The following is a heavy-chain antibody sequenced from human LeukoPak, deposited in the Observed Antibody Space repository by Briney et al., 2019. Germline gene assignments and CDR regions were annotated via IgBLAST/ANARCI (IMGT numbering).Heavy chain of an antibody. CDR1: GFTFSSYW. V-gene: IGHV3-7*01. CDR2: IKQDGSEK. CDR3: ARERNFDWLFYGYFDY. D-gene: IGHD3-9*01. J-gene: IGHJ4*02. Sequence: GGSLRLSCAASGFTFSSYWMSWVRQAPGKGREWVANIKQDGSEKYYVDSVKGRFTISRDNAKNSLYLQMNSLRAEDTAVYYCARERNFDWLFYGYFDYWGQGTLVTVSS.